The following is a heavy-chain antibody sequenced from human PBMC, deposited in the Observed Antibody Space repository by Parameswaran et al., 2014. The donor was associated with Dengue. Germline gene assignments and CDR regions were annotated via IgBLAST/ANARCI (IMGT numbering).Heavy chain of an antibody. Sequence: AMPGVRQAPGKGLEWVSLISGDGGSTYYADSVKGRFTISRDNSKNSLYLQMNSLRTEDTALYYCAKGTLLWFGDLHPFDYWGQGTLVTVSS. V-gene: IGHV3-43*02. CDR2: ISGDGGST. J-gene: IGHJ4*02. D-gene: IGHD3-10*01. CDR3: AKGTLLWFGDLHPFDY.